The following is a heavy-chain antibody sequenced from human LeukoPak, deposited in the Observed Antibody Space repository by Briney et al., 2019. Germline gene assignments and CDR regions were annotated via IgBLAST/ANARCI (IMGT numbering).Heavy chain of an antibody. D-gene: IGHD1-26*01. V-gene: IGHV3-23*01. CDR1: GFTFSSYA. CDR2: ISGSGGST. Sequence: PGGSLRLSCAASGFTFSSYAMSWVRQAPGKGLEWVSAISGSGGSTYYADSVKGRFTISRDNSKNTLYLQMNSLRAEDTAVYYCAGQWDRVVAMSRGAFDIWGQGTMVTVSS. J-gene: IGHJ3*02. CDR3: AGQWDRVVAMSRGAFDI.